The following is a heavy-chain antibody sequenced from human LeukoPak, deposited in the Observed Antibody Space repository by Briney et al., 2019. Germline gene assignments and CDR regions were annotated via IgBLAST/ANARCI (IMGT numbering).Heavy chain of an antibody. V-gene: IGHV4-38-2*02. J-gene: IGHJ6*02. CDR1: GFSISSGYY. CDR2: IYHSGAT. CDR3: AVYTLYYYYGMDV. Sequence: SETLSLTCTVSGFSISSGYYWGWIRQPPGKGLEWIAAIYHSGATYYNPSLKSRVTMSVDTSENQFSLKLSSVTAADTAVYYCAVYTLYYYYGMDVWGQGTTVTVSS. D-gene: IGHD2-2*02.